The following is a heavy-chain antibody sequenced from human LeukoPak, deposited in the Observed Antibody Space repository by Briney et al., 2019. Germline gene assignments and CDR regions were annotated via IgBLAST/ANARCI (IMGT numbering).Heavy chain of an antibody. CDR1: GFTFSSYG. V-gene: IGHV3-64*01. CDR3: ARDEIGGGRGWYVY. CDR2: ISSNGGST. J-gene: IGHJ4*02. D-gene: IGHD6-19*01. Sequence: GGSLRLSCAASGFTFSSYGMHWVRQSPGKGLEYVSAISSNGGSTYYANSVKGRFTISRDNSKNTLYLQMGSLRAEDMAVYYCARDEIGGGRGWYVYWGPGSLVTVSS.